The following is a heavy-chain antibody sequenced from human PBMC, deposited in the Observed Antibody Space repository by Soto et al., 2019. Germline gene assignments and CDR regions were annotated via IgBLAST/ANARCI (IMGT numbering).Heavy chain of an antibody. J-gene: IGHJ3*02. D-gene: IGHD3-3*01. CDR2: MNPNSGNT. V-gene: IGHV1-8*01. CDR1: GYTFTSYD. CDR3: ASSEKYYDFWSGPKDAFDI. Sequence: ASVKVSCKASGYTFTSYDINWVRQATGQGLEWMGWMNPNSGNTGYAQKFQGRVTMTRNTSISTAYMELSSLRSEDTAVYYCASSEKYYDFWSGPKDAFDIWGQGTMVT.